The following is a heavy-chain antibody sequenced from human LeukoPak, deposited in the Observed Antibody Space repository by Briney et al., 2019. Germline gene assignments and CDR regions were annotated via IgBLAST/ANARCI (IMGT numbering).Heavy chain of an antibody. J-gene: IGHJ4*02. Sequence: GGSLRLSCAASGFTFSSHAMTWVRQAPGKGLQWVSSISINADDTHYADSVKGRFTISRDNSKKTLFLQMNSLRVDDTVIYYCAKEIRPNDHWGQGTLVIVSS. CDR2: ISINADDT. CDR3: AKEIRPNDH. V-gene: IGHV3-23*01. D-gene: IGHD3-16*01. CDR1: GFTFSSHA.